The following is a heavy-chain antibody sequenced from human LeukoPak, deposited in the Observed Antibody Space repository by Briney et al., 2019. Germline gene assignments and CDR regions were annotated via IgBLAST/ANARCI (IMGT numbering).Heavy chain of an antibody. CDR1: GYTFTGYY. CDR2: INPKNGDT. Sequence: GASVKVSCKASGYTFTGYYIHWLRQAPGQGLEWMGWINPKNGDTNYAQKFQGRVTMTRDTSISTAYAEVRRLESDDTAVYYCLRYCSSISCSSWGQGTLVTVSS. J-gene: IGHJ4*02. D-gene: IGHD2-2*01. CDR3: LRYCSSISCSS. V-gene: IGHV1-2*02.